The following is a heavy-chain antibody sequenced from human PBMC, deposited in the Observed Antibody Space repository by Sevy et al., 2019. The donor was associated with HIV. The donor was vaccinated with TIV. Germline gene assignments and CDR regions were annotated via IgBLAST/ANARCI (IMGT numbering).Heavy chain of an antibody. Sequence: GGSLRLSCAAAGFTFSSYAMHWVRQAPGKGLEWVAVISYDGSNKYYADSVKGRFTISRDNSKNTLYRQMNSLRAEDTAVYYCARDLLELELSLNFDYWGQGTLVTVS. CDR1: GFTFSSYA. J-gene: IGHJ4*02. V-gene: IGHV3-30-3*01. CDR2: ISYDGSNK. D-gene: IGHD1-7*01. CDR3: ARDLLELELSLNFDY.